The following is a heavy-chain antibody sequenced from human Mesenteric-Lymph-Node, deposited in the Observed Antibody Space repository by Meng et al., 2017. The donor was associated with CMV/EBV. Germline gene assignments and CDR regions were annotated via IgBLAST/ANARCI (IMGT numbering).Heavy chain of an antibody. CDR3: VREARRGYSGYDRPY. J-gene: IGHJ4*02. CDR1: GYTITGCD. CDR2: INPSNGGP. Sequence: SGYTITGCDISWVRQAPGEGLEWTGWINPSNGGPRYVQRYQGRVNMTRDTSISTVYMELSRLTSDDTAVYYCVREARRGYSGYDRPYWGQGTLVTVSS. V-gene: IGHV1-2*02. D-gene: IGHD5-12*01.